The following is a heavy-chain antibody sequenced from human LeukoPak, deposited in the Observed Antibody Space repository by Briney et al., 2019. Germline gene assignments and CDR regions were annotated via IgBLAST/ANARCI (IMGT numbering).Heavy chain of an antibody. CDR2: IKSKTDGGTT. D-gene: IGHD3-22*01. V-gene: IGHV3-15*01. J-gene: IGHJ4*02. CDR3: TTYDSSGYYFWYYFDY. Sequence: GGSLRLSCAASGFTFSNAWMSWVRQAPGKGLEWVGRIKSKTDGGTTDYAAPVKGRFTISRDDSKNTLYLQMNSLKTEDTAVYYCTTYDSSGYYFWYYFDYWGQGTLVTVSS. CDR1: GFTFSNAW.